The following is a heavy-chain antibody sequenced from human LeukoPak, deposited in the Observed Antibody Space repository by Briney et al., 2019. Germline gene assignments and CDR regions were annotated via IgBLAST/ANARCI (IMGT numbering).Heavy chain of an antibody. CDR2: INPNSGGT. Sequence: ASVKVSCKASGYTFTGYYMHWVRQAPGQGLEWMGWINPNSGGTNYAQKFQGRVTMTRDTSISTAYMELSRLRSDDTAVYYCARDMSNYGVIRDWGQGTLVTVSS. J-gene: IGHJ4*02. D-gene: IGHD4-11*01. V-gene: IGHV1-2*02. CDR3: ARDMSNYGVIRD. CDR1: GYTFTGYY.